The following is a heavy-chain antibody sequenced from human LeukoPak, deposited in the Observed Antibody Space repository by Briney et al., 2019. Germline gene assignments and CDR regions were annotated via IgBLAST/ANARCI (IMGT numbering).Heavy chain of an antibody. CDR3: ARRNVLLWFGESQGAFDI. CDR2: IYYSGST. J-gene: IGHJ3*02. CDR1: GGSISSSSYY. D-gene: IGHD3-10*01. V-gene: IGHV4-39*01. Sequence: PSETLSLTCTVSGGSISSSSYYWGWIRQPPGKGLEWIGSIYYSGSTYYNPSLNSRVTISVDTSKNQLSLKLSSVTAADTAVYYCARRNVLLWFGESQGAFDIWGQGTMVTVSS.